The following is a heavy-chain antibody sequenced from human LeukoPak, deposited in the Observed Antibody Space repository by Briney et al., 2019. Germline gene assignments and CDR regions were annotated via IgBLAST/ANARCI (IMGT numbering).Heavy chain of an antibody. CDR3: TTLFRDFD. Sequence: KTGGSLRLSCAASGFTFRDAWMNRVRQAPGKGLEWVGRIKRSSDGGPTDYAAPVKGRFTMSRDDSKNMLYLQMSSLKAEDTAVYYCTTLFRDFDWGGGTLVTVSS. D-gene: IGHD2-21*02. CDR2: IKRSSDGGPT. CDR1: GFTFRDAW. J-gene: IGHJ4*02. V-gene: IGHV3-15*01.